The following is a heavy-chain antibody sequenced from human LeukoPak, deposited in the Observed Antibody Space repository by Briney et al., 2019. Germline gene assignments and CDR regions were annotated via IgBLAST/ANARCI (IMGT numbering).Heavy chain of an antibody. V-gene: IGHV1-18*01. CDR3: ARARITMVRGYYYYYMDV. D-gene: IGHD3-10*01. J-gene: IGHJ6*03. CDR1: GYTFTSHY. CDR2: ISAYNGKT. Sequence: ASVKVSCKASGYTFTSHYITWVREAPGQGLEWMGWISAYNGKTNYAQKFQGRVTMATDTSTSTAYMELRSLRSDDTAVYYCARARITMVRGYYYYYMDVWGKGTTVTISS.